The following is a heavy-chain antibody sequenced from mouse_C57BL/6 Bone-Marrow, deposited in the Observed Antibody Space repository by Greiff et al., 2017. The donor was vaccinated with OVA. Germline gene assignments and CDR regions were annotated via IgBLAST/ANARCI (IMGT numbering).Heavy chain of an antibody. CDR3: ARKELGAMDY. D-gene: IGHD2-12*01. CDR1: GYTFTSYG. V-gene: IGHV1-81*01. J-gene: IGHJ4*01. CDR2: IYPRSGNT. Sequence: VKLQESGAELARPGASVKLSCKASGYTFTSYGISWVKQRTGQGLEWIGEIYPRSGNTYYNEKFKGKATLTADKSSSTAYMELRSLTSEDSAVYFCARKELGAMDYWGQGTSVTVSS.